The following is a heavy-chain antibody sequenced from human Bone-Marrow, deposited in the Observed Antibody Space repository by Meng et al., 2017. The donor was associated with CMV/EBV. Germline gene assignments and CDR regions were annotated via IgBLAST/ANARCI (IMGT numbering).Heavy chain of an antibody. Sequence: ASVKVSCKASGYTFTSYDINWVRQAPGQGLEWMGWINPKSGGTNYAQRFQGRVTMTRDTSINTVYMELRRLRSDDTAVYFCAKSLYTNYYSTYYGLDVWGQGTTVTVSS. J-gene: IGHJ6*02. D-gene: IGHD3-22*01. CDR1: GYTFTSYD. CDR3: AKSLYTNYYSTYYGLDV. CDR2: INPKSGGT. V-gene: IGHV1-2*02.